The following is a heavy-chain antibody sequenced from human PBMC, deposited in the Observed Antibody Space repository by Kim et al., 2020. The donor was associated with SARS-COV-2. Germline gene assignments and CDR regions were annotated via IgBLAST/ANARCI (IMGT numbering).Heavy chain of an antibody. D-gene: IGHD5-18*01. CDR1: GFTFSSYA. V-gene: IGHV3-23*01. J-gene: IGHJ6*02. CDR2: ISGSGAGT. Sequence: GGSLRLSCAASGFTFSSYAMSWVRQAPGKGLEWGSAISGSGAGTYYADSVKGRFTISRDNSKNTLYLQMNSLRVEDTAVYYCAKEGRGYSYGPYYGMDVWGQGTTVTVSS. CDR3: AKEGRGYSYGPYYGMDV.